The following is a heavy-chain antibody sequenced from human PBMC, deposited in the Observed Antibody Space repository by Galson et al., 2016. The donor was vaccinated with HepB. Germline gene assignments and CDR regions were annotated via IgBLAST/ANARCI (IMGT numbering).Heavy chain of an antibody. D-gene: IGHD4-17*01. CDR1: GFSFSTYS. CDR3: ARDRRVVSSAYGDNVRCDYSGMDV. J-gene: IGHJ6*02. CDR2: ISGSGMTI. V-gene: IGHV3-48*01. Sequence: SLRLSCAASGFSFSTYSMNWVRQAPGKGLEWVAYISGSGMTIIYADYVRGRFSISRDNARKSLHLRLNRLRAEDTAVYYCARDRRVVSSAYGDNVRCDYSGMDVWGQGTTVTVSS.